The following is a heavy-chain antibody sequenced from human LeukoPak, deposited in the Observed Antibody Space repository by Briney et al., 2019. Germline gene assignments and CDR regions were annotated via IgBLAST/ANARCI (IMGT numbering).Heavy chain of an antibody. CDR3: AREPTTVVREYYYYYYMDV. J-gene: IGHJ6*03. V-gene: IGHV4-4*07. CDR1: GYSISSGYY. Sequence: SETLSLTCTVSGYSISSGYYWSWIRQPAGKGLEWIGRIYTSGSTNYNPSLKSRVTMSVDTSKNQFSLKLSSVTAADTAVYYCAREPTTVVREYYYYYYMDVWGKGTTVTVSS. D-gene: IGHD4-23*01. CDR2: IYTSGST.